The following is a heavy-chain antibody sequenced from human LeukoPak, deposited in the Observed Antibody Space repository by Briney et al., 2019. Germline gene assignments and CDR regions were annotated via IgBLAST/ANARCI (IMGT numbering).Heavy chain of an antibody. CDR3: ASNYYGSGSLDY. V-gene: IGHV4-59*08. CDR2: ISYSGST. Sequence: SETLSLTCTVSGSSVSNYYWNWIRQPPGKGLEWLGHISYSGSTIYNPSLNSRVTISLDTSKNQFSLKLSSVTAADTAVYYYASNYYGSGSLDYWGQGTLVTVSS. D-gene: IGHD3-10*01. J-gene: IGHJ4*02. CDR1: GSSVSNYY.